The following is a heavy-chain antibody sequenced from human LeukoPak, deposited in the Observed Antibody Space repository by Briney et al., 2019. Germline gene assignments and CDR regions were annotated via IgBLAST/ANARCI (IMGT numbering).Heavy chain of an antibody. D-gene: IGHD2-2*01. J-gene: IGHJ4*02. V-gene: IGHV3-33*01. CDR1: GFSFSTYG. Sequence: GGSLRLSCAASGFSFSTYGMHWVRQAPGKGLEWVALIWYDGSNKYYADSVKGRFTISRDNSKNTLYLQMNSLRAEDMAVYYCARDQGCSSTNCYSLFFHYWGQGTLVTVSS. CDR2: IWYDGSNK. CDR3: ARDQGCSSTNCYSLFFHY.